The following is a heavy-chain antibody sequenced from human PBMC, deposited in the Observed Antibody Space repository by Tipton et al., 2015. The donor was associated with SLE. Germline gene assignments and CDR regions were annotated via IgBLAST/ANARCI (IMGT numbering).Heavy chain of an antibody. CDR3: ARVRGSASSWYFDL. V-gene: IGHV4-34*01. J-gene: IGHJ2*01. D-gene: IGHD6-6*01. CDR2: ISDSGST. Sequence: TLSLTCAVYGGSFSNNYWWGWVRQPPGKGLEWIGEISDSGSTNYNPSLKSRVTISVDTSKNQFSLKLSSVTAADTAVYYCARVRGSASSWYFDLWGRGTVVTVSS. CDR1: GGSFSNNY.